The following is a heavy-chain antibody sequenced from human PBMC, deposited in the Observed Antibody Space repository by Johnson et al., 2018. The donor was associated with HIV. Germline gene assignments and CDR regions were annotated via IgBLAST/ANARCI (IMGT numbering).Heavy chain of an antibody. Sequence: VQLVESGGGVVRPGGSLRLSCAASGFTFDDYGMSWVRQAPGKGLEWVGRIKSKTDGGTTDYAAPVKGRFTISRDDSKNTLYLQMNSLKTEDTAVYYCTTELGIGAFDIWGQGTMVTVSS. CDR1: GFTFDDYG. CDR2: IKSKTDGGTT. D-gene: IGHD7-27*01. CDR3: TTELGIGAFDI. J-gene: IGHJ3*02. V-gene: IGHV3-15*01.